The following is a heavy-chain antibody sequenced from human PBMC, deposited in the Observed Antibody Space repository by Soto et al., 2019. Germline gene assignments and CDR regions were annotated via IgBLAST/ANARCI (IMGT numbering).Heavy chain of an antibody. CDR3: AKDALPGYCSGGSCYTVGYFQH. CDR2: ISWNSGSI. CDR1: GFTFDDYA. J-gene: IGHJ1*01. D-gene: IGHD2-15*01. Sequence: GGSLRLSCAASGFTFDDYAMHWVRQAPGKGLEWVSGISWNSGSIGYADSVKGRFTISRDNAKNSLYLQMNSLRAEDTALYYCAKDALPGYCSGGSCYTVGYFQHWGQGT. V-gene: IGHV3-9*01.